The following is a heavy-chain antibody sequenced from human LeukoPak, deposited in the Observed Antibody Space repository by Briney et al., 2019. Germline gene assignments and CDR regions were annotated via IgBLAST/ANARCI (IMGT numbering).Heavy chain of an antibody. CDR1: GFTFDQYY. V-gene: IGHV3-20*04. J-gene: IGHJ6*03. D-gene: IGHD3-16*01. CDR3: ARDQQVMLLFSYYYSMDV. CDR2: INWNGGIN. Sequence: GGSLRLSCAAFGFTFDQYYMSWVRQAPGKGLEWVSGINWNGGINDYADSVKGRFIISRDNSKNYLYLQMNSLTAEDTVFYYAARDQQVMLLFSYYYSMDVWGKGTTVTVSS.